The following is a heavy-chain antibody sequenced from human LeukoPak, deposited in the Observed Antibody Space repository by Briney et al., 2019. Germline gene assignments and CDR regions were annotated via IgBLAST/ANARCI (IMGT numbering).Heavy chain of an antibody. CDR3: ARDSVNHITGTTNIHDAFDI. V-gene: IGHV1-69*13. J-gene: IGHJ3*02. D-gene: IGHD1-7*01. Sequence: ASVKVSCKASGGTFSSYAISWVRQAPGQGLEWMGGIIPIFGTANYAQKFQGRVTITADESTSTAYMELSSLRSEDTAVYYCARDSVNHITGTTNIHDAFDIWGQGTMVTVSS. CDR2: IIPIFGTA. CDR1: GGTFSSYA.